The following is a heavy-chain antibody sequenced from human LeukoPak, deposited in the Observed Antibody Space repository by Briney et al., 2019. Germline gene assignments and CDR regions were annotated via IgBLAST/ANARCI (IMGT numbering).Heavy chain of an antibody. V-gene: IGHV5-51*01. Sequence: GESLNISCTGSGYIFPTYWSAWVRQVPGQGLEWMGVIYPGDSNTKYSPSFQGHVTISTDKSIRTAYLQWSSLKASDTAIYYCVRRNNWNDVGAFDIWGQGTMVTVSS. CDR1: GYIFPTYW. J-gene: IGHJ3*02. CDR3: VRRNNWNDVGAFDI. CDR2: IYPGDSNT. D-gene: IGHD1-1*01.